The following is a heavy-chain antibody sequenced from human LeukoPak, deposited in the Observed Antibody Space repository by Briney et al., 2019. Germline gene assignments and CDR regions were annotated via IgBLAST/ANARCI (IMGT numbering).Heavy chain of an antibody. V-gene: IGHV1-8*02. D-gene: IGHD3-22*01. CDR1: GYTFTSYG. CDR3: ARLWGYYDSSGYYLGDYYYYGMDV. J-gene: IGHJ6*02. CDR2: MNPNSGNT. Sequence: ASVKVSCKASGYTFTSYGISWVRQATGQGLEWMGWMNPNSGNTGYAQKFQGRVTMTRNTSISTAYMELSSLRSEDTAVYYCARLWGYYDSSGYYLGDYYYYGMDVWGQGTTVTVSS.